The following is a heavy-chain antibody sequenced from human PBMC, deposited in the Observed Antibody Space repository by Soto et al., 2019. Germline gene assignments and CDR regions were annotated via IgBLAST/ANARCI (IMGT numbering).Heavy chain of an antibody. J-gene: IGHJ4*02. CDR3: ARSIVVVTALDY. CDR2: INAGNGDT. V-gene: IGHV1-3*01. CDR1: GYTFASYA. Sequence: ASVKVSCEASGYTFASYAMHWVRQAPGQRLEWMGWINAGNGDTKYSQKFQGRVTITRDTSASTAYMELSSLRSEDTAVYYCARSIVVVTALDYWGQGTLVTAPQ. D-gene: IGHD2-21*02.